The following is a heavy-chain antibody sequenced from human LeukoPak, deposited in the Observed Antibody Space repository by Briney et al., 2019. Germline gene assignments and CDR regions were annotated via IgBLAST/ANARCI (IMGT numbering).Heavy chain of an antibody. D-gene: IGHD1-20*01. J-gene: IGHJ3*02. CDR3: AKDFTPYNWKGGAFDI. Sequence: GGSLRLSCAASGFTFDAYAMHWVRQAPGKGLEWISGINWNSGSIGYADSVKGRFTISRDNAKNSLYLQMNSLRAEDTALYYCAKDFTPYNWKGGAFDIWGQGTMVTVSS. CDR1: GFTFDAYA. V-gene: IGHV3-9*01. CDR2: INWNSGSI.